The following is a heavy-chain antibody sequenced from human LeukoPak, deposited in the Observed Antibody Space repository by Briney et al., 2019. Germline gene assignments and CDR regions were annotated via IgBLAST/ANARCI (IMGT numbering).Heavy chain of an antibody. V-gene: IGHV3-11*01. CDR2: ISRSGSTK. D-gene: IGHD2-15*01. J-gene: IGHJ6*03. CDR1: GFTFNSYA. CDR3: ARVLRYCSGGNCYSGGLGYMDV. Sequence: GGSLRLSCAASGFTFNSYAMSWIRQAPGKGLEWVSSISRSGSTKYYADSVKGRFTISRDNAKNSLFLQMNSLRAEDTAVYYCARVLRYCSGGNCYSGGLGYMDVWGKGTTVTISS.